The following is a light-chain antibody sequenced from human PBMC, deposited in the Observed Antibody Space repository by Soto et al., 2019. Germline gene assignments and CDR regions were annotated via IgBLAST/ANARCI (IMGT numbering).Light chain of an antibody. CDR2: SNN. J-gene: IGLJ3*02. V-gene: IGLV1-44*01. Sequence: QPVLTQPPSASGTPGQRVTISCSGSSSNIGSNTVNWYQQLPGTAPKLLIYSNNQRPSGVPDRFSGSKSGTSASLAISGLQSEDEADYYCASYTSSTTQVFGGGTKLTVL. CDR3: ASYTSSTTQV. CDR1: SSNIGSNT.